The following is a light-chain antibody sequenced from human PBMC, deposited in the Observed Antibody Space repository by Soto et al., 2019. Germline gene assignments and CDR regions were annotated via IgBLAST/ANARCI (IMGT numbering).Light chain of an antibody. J-gene: IGKJ2*01. CDR2: DAS. CDR3: QQRSNWRGMYT. Sequence: EIVLTQSPATLSLSPGERATLSCRASQRVSSYLAWYQQKPGQAPRLLIYDASNRATGIPARFSGSGSRTDFTLTISSLEPEDFAVYYCQQRSNWRGMYTFGPGTKLEIK. CDR1: QRVSSY. V-gene: IGKV3-11*01.